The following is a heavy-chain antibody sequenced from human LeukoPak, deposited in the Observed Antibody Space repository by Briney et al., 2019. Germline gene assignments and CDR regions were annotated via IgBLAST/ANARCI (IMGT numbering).Heavy chain of an antibody. J-gene: IGHJ4*02. CDR2: IYYSWST. V-gene: IGHV4-59*01. CDR3: ARSLGYYYDSSGPPFDY. CDR1: GGSISSYY. Sequence: KPSETLSLTCTVSGGSISSYYWSWIRQPPGKGLEWIGYIYYSWSTNYNPSLKSPVTISVDTSKDQFSLKLTSVTAADTAVYYCARSLGYYYDSSGPPFDYWGQGTLVTVSS. D-gene: IGHD3-22*01.